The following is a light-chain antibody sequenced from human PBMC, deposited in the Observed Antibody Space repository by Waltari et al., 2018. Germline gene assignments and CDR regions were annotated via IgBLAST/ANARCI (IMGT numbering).Light chain of an antibody. CDR3: QQYNNWSVT. V-gene: IGKV3-15*01. CDR2: GTS. CDR1: QGVSSN. J-gene: IGKJ2*01. Sequence: EIVMTQSPATLSVSPGERATLSCRASQGVSSNLAWYQQKPGQAPRLLIYGTSTRATGIPARFSGSGSGTEFTLTISSLQSEDFAVYYCQQYNNWSVTFGQGTKVEI.